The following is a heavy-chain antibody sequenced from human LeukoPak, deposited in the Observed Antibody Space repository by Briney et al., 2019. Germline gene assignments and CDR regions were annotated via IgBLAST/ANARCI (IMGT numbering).Heavy chain of an antibody. CDR3: ARVFFPAPYYFDY. V-gene: IGHV4-61*02. J-gene: IGHJ4*02. CDR1: GGSISSGSYY. D-gene: IGHD3-3*01. Sequence: PSETLSLTCTVSGGSISSGSYYWSWIRQPAGKGLEWIGRNYTSGSTNYNPSLKSRVTISVDTSKNQFSLKLSSVTAADTAIYYCARVFFPAPYYFDYWGQGTLVTVSS. CDR2: NYTSGST.